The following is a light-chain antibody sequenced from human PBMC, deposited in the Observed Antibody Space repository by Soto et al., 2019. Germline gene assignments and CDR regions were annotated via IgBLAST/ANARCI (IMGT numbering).Light chain of an antibody. CDR1: QSVSSSY. J-gene: IGKJ2*01. CDR2: GAS. Sequence: EIVLTQSPGTLSLPPGERATFSCRASQSVSSSYLAWYQQKPGQAPRLLIYGASSRATGIPDRFSGSGSGTDFTLTISRLEPEDFAVYYCQQYGSSPLYTFGQGTKLEIK. V-gene: IGKV3-20*01. CDR3: QQYGSSPLYT.